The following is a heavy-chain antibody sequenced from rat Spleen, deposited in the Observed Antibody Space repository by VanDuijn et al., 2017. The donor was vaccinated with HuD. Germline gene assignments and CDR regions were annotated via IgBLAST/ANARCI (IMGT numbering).Heavy chain of an antibody. J-gene: IGHJ2*01. V-gene: IGHV5-25*01. CDR3: VRQDTSGYSNWFTY. D-gene: IGHD4-3*01. CDR1: GFTFSDHF. Sequence: EVQLVESDGGLVQPGRSLKLSCAASGFTFSDHFMAWVRQAPAKGLEWVATISPGGGGTYYRDSVKGRFTVSRDNAKSTLYLQMDSLRSEDTATYYCVRQDTSGYSNWFTYWGQGVMVTVSS. CDR2: ISPGGGGT.